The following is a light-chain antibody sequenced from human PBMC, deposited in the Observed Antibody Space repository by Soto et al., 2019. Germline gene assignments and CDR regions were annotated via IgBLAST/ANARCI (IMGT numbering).Light chain of an antibody. CDR2: GAS. Sequence: EIVLTQSPGTLSLSPGERATLSCRASQSVSSSYLAWYQQKPGQAPRLLIYGASSRATGIPDRFSGSGSGTAFTLTTSRLEPEDFAVYYCQQYGSSPASAFGGGTKVEIK. CDR3: QQYGSSPASA. J-gene: IGKJ4*01. V-gene: IGKV3-20*01. CDR1: QSVSSSY.